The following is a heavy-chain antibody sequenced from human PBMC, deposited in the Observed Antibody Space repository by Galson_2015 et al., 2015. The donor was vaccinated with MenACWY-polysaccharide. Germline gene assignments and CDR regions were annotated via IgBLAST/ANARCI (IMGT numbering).Heavy chain of an antibody. Sequence: SLRLSCAASGFSFRDYYMSWIRQAPGKGLEWVSYISGTSSTIHYSESVEGQFTISRDNAKHSLFLEMNSLRVEDTAVYFCARFYDFWSGYYVDYWGQGTVVTVSS. CDR2: ISGTSSTI. V-gene: IGHV3-11*01. J-gene: IGHJ4*02. CDR3: ARFYDFWSGYYVDY. CDR1: GFSFRDYY. D-gene: IGHD3-3*01.